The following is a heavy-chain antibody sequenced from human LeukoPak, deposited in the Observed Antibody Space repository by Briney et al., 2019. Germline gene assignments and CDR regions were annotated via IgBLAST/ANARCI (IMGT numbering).Heavy chain of an antibody. Sequence: GGSLRLSCAASGFTFSDYYMSWIRQAPGKGLEWVSYISSSGSTIYYADSVKGRFTISRDNSKNTLYLQMNSLRAEDTAVYYCAREDYGGNRGRVYWGQGTLVTVSS. D-gene: IGHD4-23*01. J-gene: IGHJ4*02. CDR1: GFTFSDYY. CDR3: AREDYGGNRGRVY. CDR2: ISSSGSTI. V-gene: IGHV3-11*01.